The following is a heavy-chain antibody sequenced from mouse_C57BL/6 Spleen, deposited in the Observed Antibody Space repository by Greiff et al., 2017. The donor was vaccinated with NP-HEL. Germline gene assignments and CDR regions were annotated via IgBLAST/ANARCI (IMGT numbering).Heavy chain of an antibody. Sequence: QVQLQQPGAELVRPGSSVKLSCKASGYTFTSYWMHWVKQRPIQGLEWIGNIDPSDSETPYNQKFKDKATLTVDKSSSTAYMQLSSLTSEDSAVYYCAREVGTGTDWYFDVWGTGTTVTVSS. V-gene: IGHV1-52*01. CDR3: AREVGTGTDWYFDV. D-gene: IGHD4-1*01. CDR2: IDPSDSET. J-gene: IGHJ1*03. CDR1: GYTFTSYW.